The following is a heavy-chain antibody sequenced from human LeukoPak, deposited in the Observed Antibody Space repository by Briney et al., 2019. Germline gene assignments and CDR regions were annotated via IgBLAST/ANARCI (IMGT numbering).Heavy chain of an antibody. D-gene: IGHD2-15*01. V-gene: IGHV4-59*01. J-gene: IGHJ4*02. Sequence: SETLSLTCTVSGGSISSYYWSWIRQPPGKGLEWIGYIYYSGRTNYNPSLKSRVTISVDTSKNQFSLKLSSVTAADTAVYYCARDVGGASAPFDYWGQGTLVTVSS. CDR2: IYYSGRT. CDR1: GGSISSYY. CDR3: ARDVGGASAPFDY.